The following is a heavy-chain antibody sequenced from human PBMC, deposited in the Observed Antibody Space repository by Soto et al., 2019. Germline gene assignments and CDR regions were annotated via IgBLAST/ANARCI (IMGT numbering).Heavy chain of an antibody. Sequence: QVQLVESGGGVVQPGRSLRLSCEASGFTFSSYGMHWVRQAPGKGLEWVALIWYDGSKKYYADSVKGRFTISRDNSENTVYLQMNSLRAEDTAVYYCARIFIDWWPADYWGQGTQVTVSS. CDR2: IWYDGSKK. CDR3: ARIFIDWWPADY. D-gene: IGHD2-15*01. J-gene: IGHJ4*02. CDR1: GFTFSSYG. V-gene: IGHV3-33*01.